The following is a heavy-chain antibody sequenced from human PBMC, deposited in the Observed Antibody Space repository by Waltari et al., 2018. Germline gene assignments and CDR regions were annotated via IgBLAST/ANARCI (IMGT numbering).Heavy chain of an antibody. CDR1: GGSIRSSSYY. V-gene: IGHV4-39*07. CDR2: IYYSGST. J-gene: IGHJ4*02. CDR3: ARTAAVDFDY. D-gene: IGHD6-13*01. Sequence: QLQLQESGPGLVKPSETLSLTCTVSGGSIRSSSYYWGWIRQPPGKGREWIGSIYYSGSTYYNPSLKSRVTISVDTSKNQFSLKLSSVTAADTAVYYCARTAAVDFDYWGQGTLVTVSS.